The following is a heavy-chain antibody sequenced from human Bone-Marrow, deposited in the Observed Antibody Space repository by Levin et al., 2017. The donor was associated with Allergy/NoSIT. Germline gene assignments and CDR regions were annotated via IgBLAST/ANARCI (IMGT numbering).Heavy chain of an antibody. J-gene: IGHJ3*02. D-gene: IGHD6-6*01. Sequence: GESLKISCAASGFTFSSYAMSWVRQAPGKRLEWVSAISGSGGSTYYADSVKGRFTISRDNSKNTLYLQMNSLRAEDTAVYYCAKERIAALPVGAFDIWGQGTMVTVSS. CDR1: GFTFSSYA. CDR2: ISGSGGST. CDR3: AKERIAALPVGAFDI. V-gene: IGHV3-23*01.